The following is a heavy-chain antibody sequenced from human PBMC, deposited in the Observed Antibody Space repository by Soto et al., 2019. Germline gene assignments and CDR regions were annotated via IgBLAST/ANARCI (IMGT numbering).Heavy chain of an antibody. CDR2: IVHSGST. D-gene: IGHD4-4*01. CDR3: ARAPNYSVNIREIYFDY. Sequence: SETMFLTCASDGICFRGYYCRWRHETARAGLWWIWEIVHSGSTNYNPSLKSRVTISVDTSKNQFSLKLTSVTAADTAVYYCARAPNYSVNIREIYFDYWGQGMLVTVSS. V-gene: IGHV4-34*12. CDR1: GICFRGYY. J-gene: IGHJ4*02.